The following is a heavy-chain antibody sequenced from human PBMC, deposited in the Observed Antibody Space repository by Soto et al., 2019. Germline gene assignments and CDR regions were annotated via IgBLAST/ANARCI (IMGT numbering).Heavy chain of an antibody. CDR2: IVVGSGNT. D-gene: IGHD3-22*01. J-gene: IGHJ6*01. V-gene: IGHV1-58*01. CDR1: GFTFTSSA. CDR3: AADPTVVRRSPPY. Sequence: SVKVSCKASGFTFTSSAVQWVRQARGQRLEWIGWIVVGSGNTNYAQKFQERVTITRDMSTSTAYMELSSLRSEDTAVYYCAADPTVVRRSPPYWGQGNTVTVSS.